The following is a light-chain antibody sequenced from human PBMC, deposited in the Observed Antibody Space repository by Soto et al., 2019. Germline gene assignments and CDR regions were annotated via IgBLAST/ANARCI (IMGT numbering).Light chain of an antibody. Sequence: DIQMTQSPSTLSASVGDRVTITCRASQSISSWLAWYQQKPGKAPKLLIYKASSLESGVPSRFSGSGSGTEFTLTISSLQPDDFATYYCQHYNSFGKGTKVDIK. V-gene: IGKV1-5*03. CDR2: KAS. CDR1: QSISSW. CDR3: QHYNS. J-gene: IGKJ1*01.